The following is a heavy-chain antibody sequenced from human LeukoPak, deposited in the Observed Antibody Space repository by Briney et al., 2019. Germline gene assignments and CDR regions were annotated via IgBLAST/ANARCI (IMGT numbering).Heavy chain of an antibody. D-gene: IGHD3-10*01. J-gene: IGHJ4*02. CDR1: GFTFSSYG. CDR2: IRYDGSNK. CDR3: AKFYGSGSYGTFDY. V-gene: IGHV3-30*02. Sequence: GGSLRLSCAASGFTFSSYGTHWVRQAPGKGLEWVAFIRYDGSNKYYADSVKGRFTISRDNSKNTLYLQMNSLRAEDTAVYYCAKFYGSGSYGTFDYWGQGTLVTVSS.